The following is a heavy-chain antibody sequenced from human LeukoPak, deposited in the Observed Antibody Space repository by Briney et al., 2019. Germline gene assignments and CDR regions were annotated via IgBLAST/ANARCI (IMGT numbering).Heavy chain of an antibody. V-gene: IGHV3-30-3*01. Sequence: GRSLRLSCAASGFTFSSYAMHWVRQAPGKGLEWMAFISYDGSNKYYADSVKGRFTISRDNSKNTLYLQMNSLRAEDTAVYYCASLPAAAGTFDLWGVFPHWFDPWGQGTLVTVSS. CDR3: ASLPAAAGTFDLWGVFPHWFDP. CDR1: GFTFSSYA. J-gene: IGHJ5*02. D-gene: IGHD6-13*01. CDR2: ISYDGSNK.